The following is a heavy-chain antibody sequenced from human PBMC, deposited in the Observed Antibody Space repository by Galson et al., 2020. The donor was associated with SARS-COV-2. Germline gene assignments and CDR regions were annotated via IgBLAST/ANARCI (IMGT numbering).Heavy chain of an antibody. J-gene: IGHJ3*02. Sequence: GGSLRLSCAASGFTFDDYAMHWVRQAPGKGLEWVSGISWNSGSIGYADSVKGRFTIPRDNAKNSLYLQMNSLRAEDTALYYCAKLPGGILTGYSLDALYYCAKLPGGILTGYSLDAFDIWGQGTMVTVS. D-gene: IGHD3-9*01. V-gene: IGHV3-9*01. CDR3: AKLPGGILTGYSLDALYYCAKLPGGILTGYSLDAFDI. CDR1: GFTFDDYA. CDR2: ISWNSGSI.